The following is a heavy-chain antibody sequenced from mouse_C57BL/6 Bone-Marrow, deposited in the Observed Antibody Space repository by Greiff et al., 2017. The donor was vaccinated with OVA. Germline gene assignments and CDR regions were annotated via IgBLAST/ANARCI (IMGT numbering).Heavy chain of an antibody. CDR3: AYYYGSSPYYYAMDY. V-gene: IGHV1-82*01. CDR2: IYPGDGDT. D-gene: IGHD1-1*01. Sequence: VQRVESGSELVKPGASVKISCKASGYAFSSSWMNWVKQRPGKGLEWIGRIYPGDGDTNYNGKFKGKATLTADKSSSTAYMQLSSLTSEDSAVYFCAYYYGSSPYYYAMDYWGQGTSVTVSS. CDR1: GYAFSSSW. J-gene: IGHJ4*01.